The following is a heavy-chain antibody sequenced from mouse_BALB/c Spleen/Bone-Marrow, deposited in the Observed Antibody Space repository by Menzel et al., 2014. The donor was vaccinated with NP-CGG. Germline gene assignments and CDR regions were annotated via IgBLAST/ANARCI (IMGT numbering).Heavy chain of an antibody. D-gene: IGHD2-4*01. J-gene: IGHJ3*01. CDR2: IGPANGNT. V-gene: IGHV14-3*02. Sequence: VQLQQPGAELVKPGASVKLSCTASGFNIKDTYMHWVKQRPEQGLEWIGRIGPANGNTKYDPKFQGKATITADTSSNTAYLQLSSLTSEDTAVYYCAVYDYEGFAYWGQGTLVTVSA. CDR1: GFNIKDTY. CDR3: AVYDYEGFAY.